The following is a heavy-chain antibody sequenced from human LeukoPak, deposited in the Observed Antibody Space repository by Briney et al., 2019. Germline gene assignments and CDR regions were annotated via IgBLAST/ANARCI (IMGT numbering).Heavy chain of an antibody. CDR1: GGSVSSGGYY. J-gene: IGHJ4*02. CDR3: ARSAQTVTTFPLDY. Sequence: SQTLSLTCTVSGGSVSSGGYYWRWIRQHPGQGLEWIGYIYYSGSTYYNPSLQSRVTISVDTSKNQFSLNLSSVTAADTAVYYCARSAQTVTTFPLDYWGQGTLVTVSS. CDR2: IYYSGST. D-gene: IGHD4-17*01. V-gene: IGHV4-31*03.